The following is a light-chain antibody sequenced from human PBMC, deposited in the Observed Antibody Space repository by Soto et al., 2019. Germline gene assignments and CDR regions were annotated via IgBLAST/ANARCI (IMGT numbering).Light chain of an antibody. J-gene: IGKJ5*01. CDR2: AAS. CDR3: QQLLSYPIT. Sequence: IQLTQSPYSLSASVGDRVTLTCLASQGISSYLAWYQQKPGKAPKLLIYAASTLQSGVPLRFSGSGSGTSFTLTISSLQPEDFATYYCQQLLSYPITFGQGTRLEIK. CDR1: QGISSY. V-gene: IGKV1-9*01.